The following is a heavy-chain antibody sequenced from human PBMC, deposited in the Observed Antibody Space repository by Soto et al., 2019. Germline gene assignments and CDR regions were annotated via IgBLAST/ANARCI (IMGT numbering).Heavy chain of an antibody. Sequence: GGSLRLSCTASGFDFSNSGIQWVRQTPGKGLEWVALISFDGDKYYVDSVKGRFTISRDNPTNTVYLQMNRLRPEDTGVYYCARDYARGWCQFWGQGTLVTVSS. V-gene: IGHV3-30*03. J-gene: IGHJ4*02. CDR2: ISFDGDK. D-gene: IGHD2-8*02. CDR3: ARDYARGWCQF. CDR1: GFDFSNSG.